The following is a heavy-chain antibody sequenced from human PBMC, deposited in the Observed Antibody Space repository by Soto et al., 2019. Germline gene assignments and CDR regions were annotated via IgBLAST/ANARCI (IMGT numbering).Heavy chain of an antibody. CDR1: GFTFSSYG. CDR2: IWYDGSNK. Sequence: QVQLVESGGGVVQPGRSLRLSCAASGFTFSSYGMHWVRQAPGKGLEWVAVIWYDGSNKYYADSVKGRFTISRDNSKNLLYLQMNSLRAEDTAVCYCARENYGSGSFDYWGQGTLVTVSS. V-gene: IGHV3-33*01. J-gene: IGHJ4*02. D-gene: IGHD3-10*01. CDR3: ARENYGSGSFDY.